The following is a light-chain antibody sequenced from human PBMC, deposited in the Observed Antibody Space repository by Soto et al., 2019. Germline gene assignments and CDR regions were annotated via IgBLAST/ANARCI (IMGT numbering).Light chain of an antibody. V-gene: IGLV2-14*01. CDR2: DVS. J-gene: IGLJ1*01. CDR3: SSYTSSSTLVYV. Sequence: QSALTQPASVSGSPGQSITISCTGSSSDVGGYNYVFWYQQHPGKAPKLMIYDVSNRPSGVSNRFSGSKSGNTASLTISGLQAEEEEDYYCSSYTSSSTLVYVFGTGTKLTVL. CDR1: SSDVGGYNY.